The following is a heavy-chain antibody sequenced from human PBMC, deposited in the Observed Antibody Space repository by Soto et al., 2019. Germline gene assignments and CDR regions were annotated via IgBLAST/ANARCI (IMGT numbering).Heavy chain of an antibody. V-gene: IGHV4-59*01. CDR2: IYYSGST. CDR1: GGSISSYY. D-gene: IGHD6-19*01. J-gene: IGHJ6*02. Sequence: SETLSLTCTVSGGSISSYYWSWIRQPPGKGLEWIGYIYYSGSTNYNPSLKSRVTISVDTSKNQFSLKLSSVTAADTAVYYCARGVAVAGTPLFFYYYYGMDVWGQGTMVTVSS. CDR3: ARGVAVAGTPLFFYYYYGMDV.